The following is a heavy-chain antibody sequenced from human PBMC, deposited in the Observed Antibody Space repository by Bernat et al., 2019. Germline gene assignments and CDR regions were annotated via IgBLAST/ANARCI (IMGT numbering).Heavy chain of an antibody. J-gene: IGHJ3*02. Sequence: QVQLVESGGGVVQPGRSLRLSCAASGFTFSSYAMHWVRQAPGKGLEWVAVISYDGSNKYYADSVKGRFTISRDNSKNTQYLQMNSLRAEDTAVYYCATSSSGWYETDAFDIWGQGTMVTVSS. CDR2: ISYDGSNK. CDR3: ATSSSGWYETDAFDI. CDR1: GFTFSSYA. D-gene: IGHD6-19*01. V-gene: IGHV3-30*01.